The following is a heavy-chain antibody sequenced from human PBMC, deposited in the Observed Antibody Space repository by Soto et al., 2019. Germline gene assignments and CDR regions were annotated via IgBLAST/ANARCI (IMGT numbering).Heavy chain of an antibody. V-gene: IGHV3-30*18. CDR3: AKRALAGRGGISYYFDY. J-gene: IGHJ4*02. D-gene: IGHD3-10*01. Sequence: QVQLVESGGGVVQPGRSLRLSCAASGFTFSSYGMHWVRQAPGKGLEWVAVISYDGSNKYYADSVKGRFTISRDNSKNTLYLQMNSLRAEDTAVYYCAKRALAGRGGISYYFDYWGQGTLVTVSS. CDR2: ISYDGSNK. CDR1: GFTFSSYG.